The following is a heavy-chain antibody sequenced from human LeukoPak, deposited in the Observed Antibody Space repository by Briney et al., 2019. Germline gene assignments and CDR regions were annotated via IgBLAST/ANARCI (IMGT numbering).Heavy chain of an antibody. J-gene: IGHJ3*02. CDR3: ARGRGVVVVAASALYAFDI. CDR1: GYTFTSYD. V-gene: IGHV1-8*01. Sequence: ASVKVSCKASGYTFTSYDINWVRQATGQGLEWMGWMNPNSGNTGYAQKFQGRVTMTRNTSISTAYMELSSLRSEDTAVYYCARGRGVVVVAASALYAFDIWGQGTMVTVSS. CDR2: MNPNSGNT. D-gene: IGHD2-15*01.